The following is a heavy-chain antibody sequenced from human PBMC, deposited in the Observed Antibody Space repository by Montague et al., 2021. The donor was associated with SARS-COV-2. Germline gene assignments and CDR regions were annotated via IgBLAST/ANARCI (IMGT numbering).Heavy chain of an antibody. CDR3: AKEWGGYQPRVNAFNI. V-gene: IGHV4-39*02. D-gene: IGHD3-16*02. CDR2: IYPGGKM. CDR1: GGSISRSTYY. J-gene: IGHJ3*02. Sequence: SETLSLTCTVSGGSISRSTYYWAWIRQPPGKGLEWIGSIYPGGKMFYNSSLKSRVTMSIDTSENQFSLNLNSVTAADTAVYFCAKEWGGYQPRVNAFNIWGQGTMVTVSS.